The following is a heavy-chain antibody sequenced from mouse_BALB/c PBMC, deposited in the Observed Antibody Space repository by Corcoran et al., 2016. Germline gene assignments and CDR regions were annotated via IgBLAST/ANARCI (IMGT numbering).Heavy chain of an antibody. V-gene: IGHV14-3*02. CDR1: GFNIKDTY. CDR3: ARNYVDYAMDY. J-gene: IGHJ4*01. D-gene: IGHD2-1*01. CDR2: IDPANGNT. Sequence: EVQLQQSGAALVKPGASVKLSCTASGFNIKDTYMHWVKQRPEQGLEWIGRIDPANGNTKYDPKFQGKATITADTSSNTAYLQLSSLTSEDTAVYYCARNYVDYAMDYWGQGTSVTASS.